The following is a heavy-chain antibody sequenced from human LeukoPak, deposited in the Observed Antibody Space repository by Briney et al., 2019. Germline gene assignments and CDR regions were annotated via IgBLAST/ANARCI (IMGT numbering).Heavy chain of an antibody. CDR2: ISFDGSNQ. CDR3: TTDQQVGYFDN. D-gene: IGHD6-13*01. V-gene: IGHV3-30*03. CDR1: GFTFSGYG. Sequence: QPGRSLRLSCAASGFTFSGYGMHWVRQAPGKGLEWVALISFDGSNQYYADSVKGRFTISRDDSKNTLYLQMDSPRAEDTAMYYCTTDQQVGYFDNWGQGTLVTVSS. J-gene: IGHJ4*02.